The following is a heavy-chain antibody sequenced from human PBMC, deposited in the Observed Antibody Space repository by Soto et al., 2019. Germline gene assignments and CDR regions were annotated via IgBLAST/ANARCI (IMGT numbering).Heavy chain of an antibody. J-gene: IGHJ4*02. CDR2: IKQDGSEK. CDR3: ARVKNSIVLMVSCLDY. V-gene: IGHV3-7*01. Sequence: PGGSLRLSCAASGFTFSSYWMSWVRQAPGKGLEKVANIKQDGSEKYYVDSVKGRFTISRDNAKNSLYLQMNSLRAEDTAVYYFARVKNSIVLMVSCLDYWGQGTLVTVSS. D-gene: IGHD2-8*01. CDR1: GFTFSSYW.